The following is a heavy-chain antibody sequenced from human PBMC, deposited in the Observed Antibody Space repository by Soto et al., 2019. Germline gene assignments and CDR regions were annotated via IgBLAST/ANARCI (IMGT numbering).Heavy chain of an antibody. V-gene: IGHV1-8*01. CDR1: GYTFTSYD. D-gene: IGHD1-26*01. Sequence: QVQLVQSGAEVKKPGASVKVSCKASGYTFTSYDINWVRQATGQGLEWMGWMNPNSGNTGYAQKFKGRVTMTRNTSISTAYMELSSLRSEDTAVYYCARRLYRVGGTPLGYWGQGTLVTVSS. CDR2: MNPNSGNT. CDR3: ARRLYRVGGTPLGY. J-gene: IGHJ4*02.